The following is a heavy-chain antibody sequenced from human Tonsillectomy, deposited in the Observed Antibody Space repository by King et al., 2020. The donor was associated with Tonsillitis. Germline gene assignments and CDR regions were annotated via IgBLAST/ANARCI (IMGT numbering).Heavy chain of an antibody. V-gene: IGHV4-34*01. CDR2: INHSGST. Sequence: VQLQQWGAGLLKPSETLSLTCAVYGGSLSDYYWSWIRQPPGKGLEWIGEINHSGSTNYNPSLKSRVTVSVDTSKKQLSLKLSSVTAADTAVYYCARGRPYCGGECYVPFDYWGQGTLVTVSS. CDR1: GGSLSDYY. CDR3: ARGRPYCGGECYVPFDY. J-gene: IGHJ4*02. D-gene: IGHD2-21*01.